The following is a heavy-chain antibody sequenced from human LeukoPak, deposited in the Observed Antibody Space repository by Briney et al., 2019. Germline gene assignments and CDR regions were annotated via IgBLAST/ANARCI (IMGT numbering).Heavy chain of an antibody. CDR3: ARAQSGSYYY. V-gene: IGHV4-34*01. CDR2: INHSGST. D-gene: IGHD1-26*01. J-gene: IGHJ4*02. Sequence: SETLSLTCAVYGGSFSGYYWSWIRQPPGKGLEWIGEINHSGSTNYNPSLKSRVTISVDTSKNQFSLKLSSVTAADTAVYYCARAQSGSYYYWGQGTLVTVSS. CDR1: GGSFSGYY.